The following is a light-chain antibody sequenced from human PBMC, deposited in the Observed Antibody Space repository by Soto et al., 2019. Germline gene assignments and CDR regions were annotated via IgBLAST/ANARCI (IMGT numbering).Light chain of an antibody. V-gene: IGKV1-39*01. CDR1: ETINTF. Sequence: DIQMTQSPSSLSASVGDRVTITCRASETINTFLHWYQQRPGKAPKLLISAAFNLQSGVPSRFFASKSGTAFTLTISSLQPEDFATYYCQQSFQMPRTFGQGTRVEIK. CDR2: AAF. J-gene: IGKJ1*01. CDR3: QQSFQMPRT.